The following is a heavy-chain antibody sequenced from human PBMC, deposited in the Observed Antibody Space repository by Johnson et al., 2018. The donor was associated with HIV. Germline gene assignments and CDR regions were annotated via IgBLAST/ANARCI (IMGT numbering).Heavy chain of an antibody. Sequence: VQLVESGGGLVQPGGSLRLSCAASGFTFSSYGMHWVRQAPGKGLEWVANIKQDGSEKYYVDSVKGRFTISRDNAKNSLYLQLNSLRAEDTAVYYCARVEPIRRAIDAFDIWGQGTMVTVSS. CDR3: ARVEPIRRAIDAFDI. CDR2: IKQDGSEK. J-gene: IGHJ3*02. V-gene: IGHV3-7*01. CDR1: GFTFSSYG.